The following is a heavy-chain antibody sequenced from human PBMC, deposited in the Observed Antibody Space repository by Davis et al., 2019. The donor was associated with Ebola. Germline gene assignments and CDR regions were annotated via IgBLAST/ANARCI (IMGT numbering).Heavy chain of an antibody. Sequence: GGSLRLSCAASGFTFSSYNMNWVRQAPGKGLEWVSYISSSSSTIYYADSVKGRFTISRDNSKNTLYLQMNSLRAEDTAVYYCAKGGYSYGYRSGMDVWGQGTTVTVSS. V-gene: IGHV3-48*01. CDR3: AKGGYSYGYRSGMDV. D-gene: IGHD5-18*01. J-gene: IGHJ6*02. CDR2: ISSSSSTI. CDR1: GFTFSSYN.